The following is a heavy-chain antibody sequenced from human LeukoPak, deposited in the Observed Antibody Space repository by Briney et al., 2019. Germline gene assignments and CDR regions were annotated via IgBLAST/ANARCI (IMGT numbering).Heavy chain of an antibody. CDR3: ARATVTQVARWFDP. Sequence: SETLSLTCTVSGYSISSGYYWGWIRQPPGKGLEWIGSIYHSGSTYYNPSLKSRVTISVDTSKNQFSLKLSSVTAADTAVYYCARATVTQVARWFDPWGQGTLVTVSS. D-gene: IGHD4-17*01. J-gene: IGHJ5*02. CDR1: GYSISSGYY. CDR2: IYHSGST. V-gene: IGHV4-38-2*02.